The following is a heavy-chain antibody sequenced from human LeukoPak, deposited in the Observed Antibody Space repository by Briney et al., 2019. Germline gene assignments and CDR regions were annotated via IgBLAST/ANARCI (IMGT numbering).Heavy chain of an antibody. CDR2: IYYSGST. CDR3: ARVSDITMIVVVQSDGFDI. D-gene: IGHD3-22*01. J-gene: IGHJ3*02. Sequence: PSETLSLTCTVSGGSISSSSYYWGWIRQPPGKGLEWIGSIYYSGSTYYNPSLKSRVTISVDTSKNQFSLKLSSVTAADTAVYYCARVSDITMIVVVQSDGFDIWGQGTMVSVSS. CDR1: GGSISSSSYY. V-gene: IGHV4-39*07.